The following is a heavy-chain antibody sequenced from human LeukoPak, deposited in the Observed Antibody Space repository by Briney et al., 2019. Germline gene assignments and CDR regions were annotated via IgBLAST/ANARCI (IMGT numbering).Heavy chain of an antibody. Sequence: ASVKVSCKASGYTFTSYGISWVRQAPGQGLEWMGWTSAYDGNTNYAQKLQGRVTMTTDTSTSTAYMELRSLRSDDTAVYYCARSPPGGQLERRGWFDPWGQGTLVTVSS. CDR1: GYTFTSYG. CDR2: TSAYDGNT. D-gene: IGHD1-1*01. V-gene: IGHV1-18*01. J-gene: IGHJ5*02. CDR3: ARSPPGGQLERRGWFDP.